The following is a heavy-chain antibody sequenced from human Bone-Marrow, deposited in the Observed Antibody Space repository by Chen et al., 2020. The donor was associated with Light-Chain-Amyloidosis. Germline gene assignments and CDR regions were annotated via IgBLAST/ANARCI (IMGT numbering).Heavy chain of an antibody. V-gene: IGHV4-61*02. Sequence: VQLQESGPGLVKPSQTLSLTCTVSGGSIRSGNSYWSWIRQPAGEGLEWIGRIYASGSTDYNPSLKSRVTISVDTSKNQFSLRLSSVTAADTAVYYCARAGYYDSSGSIVDAFDIWGQGTLVTVSS. CDR2: IYASGST. D-gene: IGHD3-22*01. CDR3: ARAGYYDSSGSIVDAFDI. J-gene: IGHJ3*02. CDR1: GGSIRSGNSY.